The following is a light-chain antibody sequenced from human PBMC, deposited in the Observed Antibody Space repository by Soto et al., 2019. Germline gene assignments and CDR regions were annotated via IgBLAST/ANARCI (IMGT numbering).Light chain of an antibody. V-gene: IGKV1-5*01. CDR1: QTISSW. J-gene: IGKJ1*01. Sequence: DIQMTQSPSTLSGSVGDRVTITCRASQTISSWLAWYQQKPGKAPKLLIYDASSLESGVPSRFSGSGSGTEFTLTISSLQPDDFATYYCQQYNSYWTVGQGTKVDI. CDR3: QQYNSYWT. CDR2: DAS.